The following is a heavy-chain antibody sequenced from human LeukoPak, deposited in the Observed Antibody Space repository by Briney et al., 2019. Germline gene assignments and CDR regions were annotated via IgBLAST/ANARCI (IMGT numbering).Heavy chain of an antibody. CDR1: GFTFSNHW. J-gene: IGHJ4*01. CDR2: SDGGGSST. CDR3: ARGPGSAGGAYVGDY. D-gene: IGHD4-23*01. Sequence: GGSLRLSCAASGFTFSNHWMHWVRQVPGKGLVWVSRSDGGGSSTSYADSVKGRFSISRDNTKSTLYLQMNSLRAEDTAVYYCARGPGSAGGAYVGDYWGQGILVTVSS. V-gene: IGHV3-74*01.